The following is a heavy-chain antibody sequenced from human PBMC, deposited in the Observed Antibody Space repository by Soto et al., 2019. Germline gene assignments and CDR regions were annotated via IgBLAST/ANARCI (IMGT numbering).Heavy chain of an antibody. Sequence: QVQLVQSGAEVKKPGSSVKVSCKASGGTFSSYTISWVRQAPGQGLEWMGRIIPILGIANYAQKFQGRVTITADKSTSTAYMELSSLRSEDTAVHYCARVPKFRYYYMDVWGKGTTVTVSS. CDR3: ARVPKFRYYYMDV. CDR2: IIPILGIA. V-gene: IGHV1-69*02. CDR1: GGTFSSYT. J-gene: IGHJ6*03.